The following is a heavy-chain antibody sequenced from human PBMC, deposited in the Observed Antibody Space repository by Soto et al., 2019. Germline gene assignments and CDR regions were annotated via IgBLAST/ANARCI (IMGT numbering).Heavy chain of an antibody. V-gene: IGHV3-33*01. CDR3: ARGDFRGWSSFSDNLDG. Sequence: QEQLVESGGGVVQPGTSLRLSCATSGFILGDFGIHWVRQAPGTGRQGVAGSHYDGVKEYYEDSVKGRVTLSRDESRNTIYLEWRRLRAEDTAVYYCARGDFRGWSSFSDNLDGWGLGTTVIVSS. D-gene: IGHD6-19*01. J-gene: IGHJ6*02. CDR2: SHYDGVKE. CDR1: GFILGDFG.